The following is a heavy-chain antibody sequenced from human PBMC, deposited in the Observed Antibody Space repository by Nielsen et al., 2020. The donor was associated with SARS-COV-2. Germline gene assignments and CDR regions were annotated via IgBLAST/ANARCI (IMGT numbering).Heavy chain of an antibody. V-gene: IGHV3-33*08. CDR3: ASELVPGYYGMDV. CDR2: IWYDGSNK. CDR1: GYTFSSYG. J-gene: IGHJ6*02. Sequence: SCKASGYTFSSYGMHWVRQAPGKGLEWVAVIWYDGSNKYYADSVKGRFTISRDNSKNTLYLQMNSLRAEDTAVYYCASELVPGYYGMDVWGQGTTVTVSS. D-gene: IGHD6-13*01.